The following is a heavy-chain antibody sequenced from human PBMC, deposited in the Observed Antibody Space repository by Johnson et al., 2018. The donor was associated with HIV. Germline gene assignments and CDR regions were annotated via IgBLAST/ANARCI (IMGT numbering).Heavy chain of an antibody. Sequence: VQLVESGGGVVRPGGSLRLSCAASGFTFDDYCMSWVRQAPGKGLEWVSGINWNGGSTGYADSVKGRFTISRDNAKNTLYLQMNSLRGEDTAVYYCAKSSGWGHDAFDIWGQGTMVTVSS. J-gene: IGHJ3*02. CDR3: AKSSGWGHDAFDI. CDR2: INWNGGST. D-gene: IGHD6-19*01. CDR1: GFTFDDYC. V-gene: IGHV3-20*04.